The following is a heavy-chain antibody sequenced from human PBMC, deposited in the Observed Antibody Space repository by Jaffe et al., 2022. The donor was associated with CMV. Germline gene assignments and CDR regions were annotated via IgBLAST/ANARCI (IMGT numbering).Heavy chain of an antibody. CDR3: AKSGWDGYNMYYFDS. J-gene: IGHJ4*02. CDR1: GFTFSTYE. D-gene: IGHD5-12*01. Sequence: EVQLVESGGGLVQPGGSLRLSCSVSGFTFSTYEMNWVRQAPGKGLEWVSYISSTSSAIYYTDSVKGRFTISRDNAKNSLYLQMNSLRAEDSAVYYCAKSGWDGYNMYYFDSWGQGTLVTVSS. CDR2: ISSTSSAI. V-gene: IGHV3-48*03.